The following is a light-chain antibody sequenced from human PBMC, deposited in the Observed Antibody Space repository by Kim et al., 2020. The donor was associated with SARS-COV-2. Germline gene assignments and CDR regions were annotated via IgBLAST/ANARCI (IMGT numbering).Light chain of an antibody. CDR1: SSDVGGYNY. Sequence: SITMSCTGTSSDVGGYNYVSWYQQHPGKAPKLMIYDVSKRPSGVSNRFSGSKSGNTASLTISGLQAEDEADYYCSSYTSSSTPYYVFGTGTKVTVL. CDR3: SSYTSSSTPYYV. CDR2: DVS. J-gene: IGLJ1*01. V-gene: IGLV2-14*04.